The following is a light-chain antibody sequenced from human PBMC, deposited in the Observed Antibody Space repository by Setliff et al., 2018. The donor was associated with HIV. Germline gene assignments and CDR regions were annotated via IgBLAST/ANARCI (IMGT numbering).Light chain of an antibody. J-gene: IGLJ2*01. V-gene: IGLV1-40*01. CDR2: GNS. CDR3: QSYDSSLPGSRI. Sequence: QSVLTQPPSVSGAPGQMVTISCTGSSSNIGAGYDVHWYQHLPGKAPKILISGNSNRPSGVPDRFSGSKSDTSASLVITGLQFEDEGDYYCQSYDSSLPGSRIFGGGTQLTVL. CDR1: SSNIGAGYD.